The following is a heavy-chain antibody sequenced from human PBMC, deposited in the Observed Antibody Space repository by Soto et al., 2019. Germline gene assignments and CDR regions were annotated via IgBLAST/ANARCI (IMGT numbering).Heavy chain of an antibody. CDR2: IYYSGST. D-gene: IGHD2-21*02. J-gene: IGHJ2*01. Sequence: PSETLSLTCTVSGVSISSYYWIWIRQPPGKGLEWIGYIYYSGSTNYNPSLKSRVTISVDTSKNQFSLKLSSVTAADTAVYYCARDLLVVTADPLNWYFDLWGRGTLVTVSS. V-gene: IGHV4-59*01. CDR3: ARDLLVVTADPLNWYFDL. CDR1: GVSISSYY.